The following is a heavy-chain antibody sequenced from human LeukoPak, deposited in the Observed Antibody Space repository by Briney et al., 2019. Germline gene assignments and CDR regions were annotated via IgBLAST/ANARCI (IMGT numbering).Heavy chain of an antibody. CDR3: ARFLVAATQVNWFDP. V-gene: IGHV1-18*01. J-gene: IGHJ5*02. CDR2: ISAYNGNT. Sequence: ASVKVSCKASGYTFTSYGISWVRQAPGQGLEWMGWISAYNGNTNYAQKLQGRVTMTTDTSTSTAYMELSSLRSEDTAVYYCARFLVAATQVNWFDPWGQRTLVTVSS. D-gene: IGHD2-15*01. CDR1: GYTFTSYG.